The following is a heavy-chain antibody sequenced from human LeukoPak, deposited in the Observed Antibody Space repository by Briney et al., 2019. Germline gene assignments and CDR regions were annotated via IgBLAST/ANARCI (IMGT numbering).Heavy chain of an antibody. CDR1: GGSISSGSYY. V-gene: IGHV4-61*02. CDR3: ARMVATIYRLIYYYYYMDV. Sequence: PSETLSLTCTVSGGSISSGSYYWSWIRQPAGKGLEWIGRIYTSGSTNYNPSLKSRVTISVDTSKNQFSLKLSSVTAADTAVYYCARMVATIYRLIYYYYYMDVWGKGTTVTVSS. J-gene: IGHJ6*03. D-gene: IGHD5-24*01. CDR2: IYTSGST.